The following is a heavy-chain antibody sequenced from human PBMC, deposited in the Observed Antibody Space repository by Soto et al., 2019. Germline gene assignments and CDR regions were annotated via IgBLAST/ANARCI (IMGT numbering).Heavy chain of an antibody. J-gene: IGHJ5*02. V-gene: IGHV1-18*04. CDR1: GYTFTSYG. CDR2: ISAYNGNT. CDR3: ARDRYYDSSGPPRFDP. Sequence: QVQLVQSGAEVKKPGASVKVSCKASGYTFTSYGISWVRQAPGQGLEWMGWISAYNGNTNYAQKLQGRVTMTTDTTTSTAYMELRSLRSDDTAVYYCARDRYYDSSGPPRFDPWGQGTLVTVSS. D-gene: IGHD3-22*01.